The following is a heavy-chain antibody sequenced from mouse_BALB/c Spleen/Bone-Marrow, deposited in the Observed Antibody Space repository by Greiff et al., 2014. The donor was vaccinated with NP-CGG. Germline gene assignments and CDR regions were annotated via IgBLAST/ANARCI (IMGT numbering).Heavy chain of an antibody. Sequence: QVQLKESGAELVKPGASVKLSCKASGYTFTSYWMHWVKQRPGQGLEWIGEIDPSDSYANYYQKFKGKATLTVDKSSSTAYMQLSSLTSEDSAVYCCGREGDDGYRDYWGQGTTLTVSS. D-gene: IGHD2-3*01. J-gene: IGHJ2*01. CDR3: GREGDDGYRDY. V-gene: IGHV1-69*02. CDR2: IDPSDSYA. CDR1: GYTFTSYW.